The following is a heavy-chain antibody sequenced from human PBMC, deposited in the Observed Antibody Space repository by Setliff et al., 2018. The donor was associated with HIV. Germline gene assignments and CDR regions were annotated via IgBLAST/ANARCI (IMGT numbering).Heavy chain of an antibody. Sequence: SETLSLTCTVSGGSISSGDYYWSWIRQPPGKALEGIGYIYYSGTTYYNPSLKSRVTISVDTSKNQLSLKLSSVTAADTAVYYCSRAVAAAYTLYFDYWGQGTLVTVSS. CDR1: GGSISSGDYY. CDR2: IYYSGTT. CDR3: SRAVAAAYTLYFDY. V-gene: IGHV4-30-4*08. D-gene: IGHD6-13*01. J-gene: IGHJ4*02.